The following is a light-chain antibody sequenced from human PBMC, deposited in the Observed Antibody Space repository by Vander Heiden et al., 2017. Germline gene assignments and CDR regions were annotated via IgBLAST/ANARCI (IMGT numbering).Light chain of an antibody. CDR1: QSVSSSY. J-gene: IGKJ2*01. CDR3: QQYGSSPQYT. Sequence: EIVFTLSPGPLSLSPGERATLSSRSSQSVSSSYLAWYQQKPAQAPSLLIYGASSRATGSPDRFSGSGSGTDYTLTISRLEPEDVAVYYCQQYGSSPQYTFGQGTKLEIK. CDR2: GAS. V-gene: IGKV3-20*01.